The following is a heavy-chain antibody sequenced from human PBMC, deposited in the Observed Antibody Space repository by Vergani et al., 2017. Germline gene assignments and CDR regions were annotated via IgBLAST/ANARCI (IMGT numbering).Heavy chain of an antibody. V-gene: IGHV3-30*18. J-gene: IGHJ5*02. CDR1: GFTFSSYG. CDR2: ISYDGSNK. CDR3: AKDEAYCSGGSCYSGWFDP. Sequence: QVQLVESGGGVVQPGRSLRLSCAASGFTFSSYGMHWVRQAPGKGLEWVAVISYDGSNKYYADSVKGRFTISRDNSKNTRYLQMNSLRAEDTAVYYCAKDEAYCSGGSCYSGWFDPWGQGTLVTVSS. D-gene: IGHD2-15*01.